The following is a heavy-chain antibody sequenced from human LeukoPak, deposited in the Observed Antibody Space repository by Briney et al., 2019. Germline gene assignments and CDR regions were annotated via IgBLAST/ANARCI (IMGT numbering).Heavy chain of an antibody. D-gene: IGHD3-16*01. CDR3: AILRGGTVASFEY. Sequence: PGGSLRLSCAASGFTFSSYEMNWVRQAPGEGLEGVSYISSSGSTIYYADSVKGRFTISRDNAKNSLYLQMNSLRVEDTAVYYCAILRGGTVASFEYWGQGTLVTVSS. CDR1: GFTFSSYE. CDR2: ISSSGSTI. V-gene: IGHV3-48*03. J-gene: IGHJ4*02.